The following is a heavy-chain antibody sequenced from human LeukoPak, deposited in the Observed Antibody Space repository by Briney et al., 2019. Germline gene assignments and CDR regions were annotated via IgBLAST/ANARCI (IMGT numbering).Heavy chain of an antibody. CDR1: GYTLTELS. CDR2: FDPEDGET. D-gene: IGHD3-9*01. Sequence: ASVKVSCKVSGYTLTELSTHWVRQAPGKGLEWMGGFDPEDGETIYAQKFQGRVTMTEDTSTDTAYMELSSLRSEDTAVYYCATLYDILTGLDYWGQGTLVTVSS. V-gene: IGHV1-24*01. J-gene: IGHJ4*02. CDR3: ATLYDILTGLDY.